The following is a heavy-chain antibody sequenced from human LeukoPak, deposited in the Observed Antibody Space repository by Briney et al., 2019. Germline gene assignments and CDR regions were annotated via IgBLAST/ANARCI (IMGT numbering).Heavy chain of an antibody. CDR3: ARRGAVGVITSAFDI. J-gene: IGHJ3*02. Sequence: ASVNVSCKASGYTFTGYYMHWVRQAPGQGLEWMGWINPNSGGTNYAQKFQGRVTITRDTSISTAYMELSRLRSNDTAVYYCARRGAVGVITSAFDIWGQGTMVIVSS. V-gene: IGHV1-2*02. CDR1: GYTFTGYY. D-gene: IGHD3-22*01. CDR2: INPNSGGT.